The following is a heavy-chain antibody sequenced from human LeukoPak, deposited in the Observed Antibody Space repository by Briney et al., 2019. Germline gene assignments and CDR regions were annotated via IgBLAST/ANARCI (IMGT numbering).Heavy chain of an antibody. J-gene: IGHJ5*02. CDR1: GYTFTSYG. CDR2: ISAYNGNT. D-gene: IGHD2-2*01. V-gene: IGHV1-18*01. Sequence: ASVKVSCKASGYTFTSYGISWVRQAPGQGLEWMGWISAYNGNTNYAQKLQGRVTMTTDTSTSTAYMELRSLRSDDTAVYYCARGGSADIVVVPAATGSWFDPWGQGTLVTVSS. CDR3: ARGGSADIVVVPAATGSWFDP.